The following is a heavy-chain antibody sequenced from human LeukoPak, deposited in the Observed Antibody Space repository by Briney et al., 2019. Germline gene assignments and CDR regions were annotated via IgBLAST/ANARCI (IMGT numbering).Heavy chain of an antibody. CDR3: ARGIDY. CDR2: IYTGGGR. CDR1: GFTFSSYW. Sequence: GGSLRLSCAASGFTFSSYWMSWVCQAPGKELEWVSVIYTGGGRYYADSVRGRFTISRDTSKNMVFLQMNSLRVEDTAVYYCARGIDYWGRGTLVTVSS. V-gene: IGHV3-53*01. J-gene: IGHJ4*02.